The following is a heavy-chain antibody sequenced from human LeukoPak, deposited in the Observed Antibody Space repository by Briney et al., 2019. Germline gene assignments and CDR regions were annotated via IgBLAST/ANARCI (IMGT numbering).Heavy chain of an antibody. CDR2: INHSGST. CDR3: ARGAKNDYVWGSYRYTNYYYGMDV. D-gene: IGHD3-16*02. CDR1: GGPFSGYY. Sequence: PSETLSLTCAVYGGPFSGYYWRWIRQPPGKGLEWIGEINHSGSTNYNPSLKSRVTISVDTSKNQFSLKLSSVTAADTAVYYCARGAKNDYVWGSYRYTNYYYGMDVWGQGTTVTVSS. J-gene: IGHJ6*02. V-gene: IGHV4-34*01.